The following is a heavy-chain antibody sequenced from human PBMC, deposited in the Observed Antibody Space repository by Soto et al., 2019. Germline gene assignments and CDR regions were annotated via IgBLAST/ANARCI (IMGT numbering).Heavy chain of an antibody. CDR3: AKDQGSSWYEIDY. J-gene: IGHJ4*02. CDR1: GFTFNIYS. CDR2: ISSSSSTI. V-gene: IGHV3-48*01. Sequence: GGSLRLSCAASGFTFNIYSMNWVRQAPGKGLEWVSYISSSSSTIYYADSVKGRFTISRDNSKNTLYLQMNSLRAEDTAVYYCAKDQGSSWYEIDYWGQGTLVTVSS. D-gene: IGHD6-13*01.